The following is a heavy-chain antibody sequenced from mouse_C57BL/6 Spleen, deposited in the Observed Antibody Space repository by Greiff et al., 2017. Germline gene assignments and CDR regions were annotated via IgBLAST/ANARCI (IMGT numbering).Heavy chain of an antibody. D-gene: IGHD2-1*01. Sequence: VKLQQSGAELVKPGASVKISCKASGYAFSSYWMNWVKQRPGKGLERIGQIYPGDGDTNYNGKFKGKATLTADKSSSTAYMQLSSLTSEDSAVYFCARPGNYGNYFDYWGQGTTLTVSS. V-gene: IGHV1-80*01. CDR2: IYPGDGDT. J-gene: IGHJ2*01. CDR1: GYAFSSYW. CDR3: ARPGNYGNYFDY.